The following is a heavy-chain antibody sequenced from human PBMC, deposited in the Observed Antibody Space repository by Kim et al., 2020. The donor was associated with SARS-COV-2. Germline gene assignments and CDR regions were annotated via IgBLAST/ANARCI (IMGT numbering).Heavy chain of an antibody. CDR3: ARFSVALTTRGYCSGGSCYSIHNWFDP. CDR1: GGSISSSSYY. D-gene: IGHD2-15*01. CDR2: IYYSGST. V-gene: IGHV4-39*07. Sequence: SETLSLTCTVSGGSISSSSYYWGWIRQPPGKGLEWIGSIYYSGSTYYNPSLKSRVTISVDTSKNQFSLKLSSVTAADTTVYYCARFSVALTTRGYCSGGSCYSIHNWFDPWGQGTLVTVSS. J-gene: IGHJ5*02.